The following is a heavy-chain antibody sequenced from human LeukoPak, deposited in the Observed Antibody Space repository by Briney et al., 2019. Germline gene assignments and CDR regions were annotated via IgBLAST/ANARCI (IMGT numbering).Heavy chain of an antibody. Sequence: GGSLRLSCAASGFTFSSYAMSWVRQAPGKGLEWVSTISGSGGSTYYADSVKGRFTISRDNSKNTLYLQMTSLRAEDTAVYYCAKGNSWDYGDYGWGQGTMVTVSS. CDR3: AKGNSWDYGDYG. J-gene: IGHJ3*01. V-gene: IGHV3-23*01. D-gene: IGHD4-17*01. CDR1: GFTFSSYA. CDR2: ISGSGGST.